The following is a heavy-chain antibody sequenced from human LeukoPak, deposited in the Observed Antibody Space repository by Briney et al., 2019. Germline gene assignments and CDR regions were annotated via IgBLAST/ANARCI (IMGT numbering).Heavy chain of an antibody. CDR3: ARLPGQQLVADY. V-gene: IGHV4-34*01. Sequence: PSETLSLTCAVYGGSFSGYYWGWIRQPPGKGLEWIGSIYHSGSTYYNPSLKSRVTILVDTSKNQFSLKLSSVTAADTAVYYCARLPGQQLVADYWGQGTLVTVSS. J-gene: IGHJ4*02. CDR2: IYHSGST. D-gene: IGHD6-13*01. CDR1: GGSFSGYY.